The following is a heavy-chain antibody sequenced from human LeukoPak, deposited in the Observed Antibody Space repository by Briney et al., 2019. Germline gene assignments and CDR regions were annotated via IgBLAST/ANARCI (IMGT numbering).Heavy chain of an antibody. CDR2: MNPNSGNT. D-gene: IGHD3-9*01. Sequence: ASVKVSCKASGYTFTSYYMHWVRQAPGQGLEWMGWMNPNSGNTGYAQKFQGRVTMTRNTSVSTAYMELSSLRSEDTAVYYCATSPLRYFDWLLSLDYWGQGTLVTVSS. J-gene: IGHJ4*02. V-gene: IGHV1-8*02. CDR1: GYTFTSYY. CDR3: ATSPLRYFDWLLSLDY.